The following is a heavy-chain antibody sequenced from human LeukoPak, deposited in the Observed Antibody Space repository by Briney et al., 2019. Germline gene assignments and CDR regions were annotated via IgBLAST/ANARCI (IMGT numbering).Heavy chain of an antibody. Sequence: GGSLRLSCAASGFTFSSYAMSWVRQAPGKGLEWVSAISGSGGSTYYADSVKGRFTISRDNSKNTLYLQMNSLRAEDTAVYYCAKFGRPYCSSTSCHRLFDYWGQGTLVTVSS. CDR3: AKFGRPYCSSTSCHRLFDY. D-gene: IGHD2-2*01. CDR1: GFTFSSYA. V-gene: IGHV3-23*01. J-gene: IGHJ4*02. CDR2: ISGSGGST.